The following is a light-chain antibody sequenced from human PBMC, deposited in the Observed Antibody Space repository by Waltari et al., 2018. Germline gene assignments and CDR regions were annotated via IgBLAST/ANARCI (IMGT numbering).Light chain of an antibody. CDR2: KDT. Sequence: SSELTQPPSVSVSPGQTARITCSGDALPRQFASWYQQKPGQAPVIVIYKDTGRPSEIPERFSGSSSVKTVTLTISGVQAEDEADYYCQSADASGTYKLFGGGTKLTVL. J-gene: IGLJ2*01. V-gene: IGLV3-25*03. CDR3: QSADASGTYKL. CDR1: ALPRQF.